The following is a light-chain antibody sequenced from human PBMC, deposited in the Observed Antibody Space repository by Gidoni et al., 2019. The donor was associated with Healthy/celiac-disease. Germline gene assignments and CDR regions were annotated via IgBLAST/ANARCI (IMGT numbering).Light chain of an antibody. CDR1: QSLVPSAGNTY. CDR2: KVS. V-gene: IGKV2-30*02. J-gene: IGKJ1*01. Sequence: DAVMTQSPLSLPGTLGQPASISCRSSQSLVPSAGNTYWNWFRQRPGQSPRRLIDKVSNRDAGVPDRVSGNGSGTDFTLKISRVEAEDVGVYYCMQGTHWPPTFGQGTKVEIK. CDR3: MQGTHWPPT.